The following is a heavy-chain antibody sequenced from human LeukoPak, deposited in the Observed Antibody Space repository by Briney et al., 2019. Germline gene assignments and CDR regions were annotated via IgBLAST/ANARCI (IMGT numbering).Heavy chain of an antibody. Sequence: SETLSLTCTVSGGSISSSSYYWGWIRQPPGKGLEWIGSIYYSGSTYYNPSLKSRVTISVDTSKNQFSLKLSSVTAADTAVYYCARHLAAAGPFDIWGQGTMVTASS. V-gene: IGHV4-39*01. D-gene: IGHD6-13*01. CDR1: GGSISSSSYY. CDR2: IYYSGST. CDR3: ARHLAAAGPFDI. J-gene: IGHJ3*02.